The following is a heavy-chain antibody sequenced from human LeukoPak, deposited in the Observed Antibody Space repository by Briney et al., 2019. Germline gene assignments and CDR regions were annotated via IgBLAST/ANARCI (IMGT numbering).Heavy chain of an antibody. CDR1: GYTFTGYY. D-gene: IGHD3-9*01. CDR3: ARDDILTGYAYYYYYGMDV. Sequence: ASVRVPCKASGYTFTGYYMHWVRQAPGQGLEWMGRINPNSGGTNYAQKFQGRVTMTRDTSISTAYMELSRLRSDDTAVYYCARDDILTGYAYYYYYGMDVWGQGTTVTVSS. CDR2: INPNSGGT. J-gene: IGHJ6*02. V-gene: IGHV1-2*06.